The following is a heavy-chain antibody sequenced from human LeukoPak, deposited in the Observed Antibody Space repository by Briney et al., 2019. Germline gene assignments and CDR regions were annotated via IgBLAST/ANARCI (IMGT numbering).Heavy chain of an antibody. CDR3: ASHGLYNSGSYYNPGRY. J-gene: IGHJ4*02. V-gene: IGHV3-11*01. CDR1: GFTFSDYY. CDR2: ISSSGSTI. Sequence: GGSLRLSCAASGFTFSDYYMSWIRQAPGKGLEWVSYISSSGSTIYYADSVKGRFTISRDNAKNSLYLQMNSLRAEDTAVYYCASHGLYNSGSYYNPGRYWGQGTLVTVSS. D-gene: IGHD3-10*01.